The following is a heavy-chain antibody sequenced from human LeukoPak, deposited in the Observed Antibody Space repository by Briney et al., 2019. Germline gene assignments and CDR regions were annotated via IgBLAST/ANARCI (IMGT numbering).Heavy chain of an antibody. J-gene: IGHJ5*02. V-gene: IGHV3-23*01. CDR3: AKDPQTVVVAATLWFDP. Sequence: PGGSLRLSCAASGFTFSSYAMSWVRQAPRKGLEWVSAISGSGGSTYYADSVKGRFTISRDNSKNTLYLQMNSLRAGDTAVYYCAKDPQTVVVAATLWFDPWGQGTLVTVSS. D-gene: IGHD2-15*01. CDR1: GFTFSSYA. CDR2: ISGSGGST.